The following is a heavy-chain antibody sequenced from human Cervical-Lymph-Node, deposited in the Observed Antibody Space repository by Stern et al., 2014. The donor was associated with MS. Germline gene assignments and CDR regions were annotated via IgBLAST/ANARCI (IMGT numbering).Heavy chain of an antibody. D-gene: IGHD5-12*01. J-gene: IGHJ4*02. CDR3: ARHDGWLPHY. CDR2: IYYSGTT. V-gene: IGHV4-39*01. Sequence: QVQLQESGPGLVKHSETLSLTCSVSGGSISRSTYYWGWIRQPPGKGLEWIGSIYYSGTTYYNPSLKSRVTIDTSTNQFSLRLTSVTAADTAVYYCARHDGWLPHYWSQGTLVTVSS. CDR1: GGSISRSTYY.